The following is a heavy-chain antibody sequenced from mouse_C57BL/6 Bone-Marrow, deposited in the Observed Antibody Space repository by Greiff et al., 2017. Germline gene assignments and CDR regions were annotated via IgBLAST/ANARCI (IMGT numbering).Heavy chain of an antibody. CDR1: GYAFSSSW. Sequence: QVQLQQSGPELVKPGASVKISCKASGYAFSSSWMNWVQQRPGKGLEWIGRIHPSDSDSTSNQKFKGKATLTVDKSSSTAYMQLGSLTSEDSAVYYCAIGYGNLFAYWGQGTLVTVSA. D-gene: IGHD2-10*02. V-gene: IGHV1-82*01. CDR2: IHPSDSDS. J-gene: IGHJ3*01. CDR3: AIGYGNLFAY.